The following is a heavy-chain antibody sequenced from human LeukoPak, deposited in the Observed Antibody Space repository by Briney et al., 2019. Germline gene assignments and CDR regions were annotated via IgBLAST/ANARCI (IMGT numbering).Heavy chain of an antibody. V-gene: IGHV3-23*01. CDR3: TKDRRMTTVTCLDY. CDR2: ISNNGGST. J-gene: IGHJ4*02. D-gene: IGHD4-17*01. Sequence: GGSLRLSCAASGFTFSSNAMSWVRQAPGKGLEWVSVISNNGGSTYYADSVKGRFTIPRDNSKNTLFLQMNSLRAEDTGIYYCTKDRRMTTVTCLDYWGQGTLVTVSS. CDR1: GFTFSSNA.